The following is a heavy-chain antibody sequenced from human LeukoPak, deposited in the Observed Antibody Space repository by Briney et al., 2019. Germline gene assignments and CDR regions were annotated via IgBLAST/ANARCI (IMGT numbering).Heavy chain of an antibody. D-gene: IGHD5-24*01. CDR3: ATDQGWLQFLH. CDR1: GFTFSYAW. J-gene: IGHJ4*02. CDR2: IRTKTAGGTP. Sequence: SGGSLRLSCAVSGFTFSYAWMSWVRQAPGKGLEWVGLIRTKTAGGTPDYAAPVKGRFTISRDDSKNMLYLQMNSLKTEDTAMYYCATDQGWLQFLHWGQGTLVTVSS. V-gene: IGHV3-15*01.